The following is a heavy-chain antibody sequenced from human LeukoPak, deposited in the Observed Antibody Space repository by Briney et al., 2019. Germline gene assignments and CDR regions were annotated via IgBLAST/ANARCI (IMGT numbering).Heavy chain of an antibody. Sequence: GGSLRLSCAASGLTFSSYSMNWVRQAPGKGLEWVSSISHSSSYIYYTDSVKGRFTISRGNAENSLYLQMNSLRAEDTAVYYCARDRDFDYWGQGTLVSMSS. CDR2: ISHSSSYI. CDR1: GLTFSSYS. CDR3: ARDRDFDY. J-gene: IGHJ4*02. V-gene: IGHV3-21*01.